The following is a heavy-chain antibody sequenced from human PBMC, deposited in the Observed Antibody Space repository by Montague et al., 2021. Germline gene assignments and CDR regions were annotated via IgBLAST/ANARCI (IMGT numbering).Heavy chain of an antibody. CDR1: GFSFSDYI. Sequence: SLRLSCAASGFSFSDYIMDWVRQAPGQGLEWVGGIRKKGHNYRTVYAAPVTGRFTISRDESKNSLYLQMHSLKIEDTALYYCATDISGRSASKGGQGTLVTVSS. D-gene: IGHD1-26*01. J-gene: IGHJ4*01. V-gene: IGHV3-72*01. CDR3: ATDISGRSASK. CDR2: IRKKGHNYRT.